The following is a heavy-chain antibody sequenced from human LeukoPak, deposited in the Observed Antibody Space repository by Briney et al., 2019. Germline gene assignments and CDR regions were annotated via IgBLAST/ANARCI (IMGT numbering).Heavy chain of an antibody. CDR2: IYYSGST. Sequence: SETLSLTCTVSGGSISSYYWSWIRQPPGKGLEWIGYIYYSGSTNYNPSLKSRVTISVDTSKNQFSLKLSSVTAADTAVYYCARGGAPAYYYGMDVWGQGTTVTVSS. CDR1: GGSISSYY. D-gene: IGHD3-16*01. V-gene: IGHV4-59*08. J-gene: IGHJ6*02. CDR3: ARGGAPAYYYGMDV.